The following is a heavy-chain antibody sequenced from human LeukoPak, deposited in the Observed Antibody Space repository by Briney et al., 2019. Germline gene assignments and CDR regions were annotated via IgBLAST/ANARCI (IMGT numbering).Heavy chain of an antibody. J-gene: IGHJ4*02. D-gene: IGHD5-18*01. CDR2: INHSGST. CDR3: ARAGGYSYGPDY. CDR1: GGSFSGYY. Sequence: SETLSLTCAVYGGSFSGYYWSWICQPPGKGLEWIGEINHSGSTNYNPSLKSRVTISVDTSKNQFSLKLSSVTAADTAVYYCARAGGYSYGPDYWGQGTLVTVSS. V-gene: IGHV4-34*01.